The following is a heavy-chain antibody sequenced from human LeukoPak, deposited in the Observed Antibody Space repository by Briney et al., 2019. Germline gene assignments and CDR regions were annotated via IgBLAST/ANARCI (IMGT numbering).Heavy chain of an antibody. Sequence: GGSLRLSCAASGFSFSSFWMTWVRQAPGKGLEWVATIKQHGSEKHYVDSVKGRFTISRDDAKNSLHLQMNSLRDENTAVYYCTRGGSSFYAGWSDPWGQGYLVTVSS. D-gene: IGHD6-13*01. CDR1: GFSFSSFW. V-gene: IGHV3-7*01. J-gene: IGHJ5*02. CDR2: IKQHGSEK. CDR3: TRGGSSFYAGWSDP.